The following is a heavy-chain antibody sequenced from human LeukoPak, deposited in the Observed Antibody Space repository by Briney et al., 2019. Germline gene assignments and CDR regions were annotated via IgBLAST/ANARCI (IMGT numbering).Heavy chain of an antibody. J-gene: IGHJ6*02. Sequence: ASVKVSFKASGGTFSSYAISWVRQAPGQGLEWVGGIIPIFGTANYAQKFQGRVTITADESTSKAYMELSSLRSEDTAVYYCAREDYSSSWYFSYYYYYYGMDVWGQGTTVTVSS. CDR3: AREDYSSSWYFSYYYYYYGMDV. D-gene: IGHD6-13*01. CDR1: GGTFSSYA. V-gene: IGHV1-69*01. CDR2: IIPIFGTA.